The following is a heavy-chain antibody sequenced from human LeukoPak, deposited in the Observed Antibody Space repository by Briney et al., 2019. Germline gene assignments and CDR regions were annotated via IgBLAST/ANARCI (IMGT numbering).Heavy chain of an antibody. Sequence: GGSLRLSCAASGFTFSSHWMHWVRQDPGKGLVCVSRINRDGSDLTYADSVKGRFTISRDNAKNTLYLQMNSLRVEDTAVYYCARDVYSSGDYWGQGTLVTVSS. CDR1: GFTFSSHW. V-gene: IGHV3-74*01. D-gene: IGHD3-10*01. CDR3: ARDVYSSGDY. J-gene: IGHJ4*02. CDR2: INRDGSDL.